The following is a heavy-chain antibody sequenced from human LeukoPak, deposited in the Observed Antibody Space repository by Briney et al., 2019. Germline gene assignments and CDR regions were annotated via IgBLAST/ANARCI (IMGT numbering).Heavy chain of an antibody. D-gene: IGHD4-17*01. CDR3: ARATRAATVTTDPFDY. Sequence: AASVKVSCKASGGTFSSYAISWVRQAPGQGLEWMGGIIPIFGTANYAQKFQGRVTITADESTSTAYMELSSLRSEDTAVYYCARATRAATVTTDPFDYWGQGTLVTVSS. CDR2: IIPIFGTA. V-gene: IGHV1-69*13. CDR1: GGTFSSYA. J-gene: IGHJ4*02.